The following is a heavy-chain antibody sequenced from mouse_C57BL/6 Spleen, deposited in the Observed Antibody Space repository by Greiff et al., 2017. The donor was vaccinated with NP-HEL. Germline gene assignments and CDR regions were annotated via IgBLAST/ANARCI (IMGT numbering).Heavy chain of an antibody. CDR3: VGDSSDPFAY. J-gene: IGHJ3*01. Sequence: QVQLQQSGPELVKPGASVKISCKASGYAFSSSWMNWVKQRPGKGLEWIGRIYPGDGDTNYNGKFKGKATLTADKSSSTAYMQLSSLTSEDSAVYFCVGDSSDPFAYWGQGTLVTVSA. V-gene: IGHV1-82*01. CDR1: GYAFSSSW. D-gene: IGHD3-2*02. CDR2: IYPGDGDT.